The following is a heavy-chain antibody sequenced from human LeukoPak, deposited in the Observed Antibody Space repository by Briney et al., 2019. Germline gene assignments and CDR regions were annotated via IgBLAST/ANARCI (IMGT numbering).Heavy chain of an antibody. CDR1: GFIICDYA. J-gene: IGHJ4*02. D-gene: IGHD4-23*01. CDR2: IRSKAYGGTT. V-gene: IGHV3-49*04. CDR3: TRDLLYGGNSPFDY. Sequence: GGSLRLSCTASGFIICDYAMSWVRQAPGKGLEWGGFIRSKAYGGTTEYAASVKGRFTISRDDSKSIAYLQMHSLKTEDTAVYYCTRDLLYGGNSPFDYWGQGTLVTVSS.